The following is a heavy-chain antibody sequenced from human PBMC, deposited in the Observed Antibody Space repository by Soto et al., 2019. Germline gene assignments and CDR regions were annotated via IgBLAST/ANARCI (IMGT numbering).Heavy chain of an antibody. CDR2: INPSGGST. D-gene: IGHD3-16*01. V-gene: IGHV1-46*03. J-gene: IGHJ3*02. CDR1: GYTFTSYY. Sequence: ASVKVSCKASGYTFTSYYMHWVRQAPGQGLEWMGIINPSGGSTSYAQKFQGRVTMTRDTSTSTVYMELSSLRSEDTAVYYCARVTFLQMGMAGAFDIWGQGTMVTVSS. CDR3: ARVTFLQMGMAGAFDI.